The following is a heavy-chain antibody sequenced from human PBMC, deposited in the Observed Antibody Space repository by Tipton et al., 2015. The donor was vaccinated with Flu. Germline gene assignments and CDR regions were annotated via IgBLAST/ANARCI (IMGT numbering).Heavy chain of an antibody. CDR3: ARGLYGSGSYQRRYFDS. V-gene: IGHV4-39*07. Sequence: TLSLTCTVSGGSISSSSYYWGWIRQPPGKGLEWIGSIYYSGSPHYNPSLKSRVTISVDTSKNQFSLKVASVTAADTAVYYCARGLYGSGSYQRRYFDSWGQGTLVTVSS. CDR1: GGSISSSSYY. D-gene: IGHD3-10*01. CDR2: IYYSGSP. J-gene: IGHJ4*02.